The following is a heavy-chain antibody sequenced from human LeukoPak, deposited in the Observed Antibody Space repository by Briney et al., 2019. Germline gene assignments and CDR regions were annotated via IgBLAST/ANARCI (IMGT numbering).Heavy chain of an antibody. CDR1: GGSVSSGSYY. J-gene: IGHJ6*03. CDR2: IYYSGST. CDR3: ARVRAYDFWSGPRTYYYYMDV. Sequence: SETLSLTCTVSGGSVSSGSYYWSWIRQSPGKGLEWIGDIYYSGSTKYDPSLKSRVTISVDTSKNQFSLKLSSVTAADTAVYYCARVRAYDFWSGPRTYYYYMDVWGKGTTVTVSS. D-gene: IGHD3-3*01. V-gene: IGHV4-61*01.